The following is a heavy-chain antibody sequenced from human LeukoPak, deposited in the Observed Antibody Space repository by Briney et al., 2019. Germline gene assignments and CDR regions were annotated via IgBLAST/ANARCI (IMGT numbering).Heavy chain of an antibody. CDR2: INSDGSST. V-gene: IGHV3-74*01. J-gene: IGHJ4*02. CDR1: GFTFSSYW. Sequence: GGSLRLSCAAPGFTFSSYWMHWVRQAPGKGLVWVSRINSDGSSTSYADSVKGRFTISRDNAKNTLYLQMNSLRAEDTAVYYCARRTPAVDTAMTDYWGQGTLVTVSS. CDR3: ARRTPAVDTAMTDY. D-gene: IGHD5-18*01.